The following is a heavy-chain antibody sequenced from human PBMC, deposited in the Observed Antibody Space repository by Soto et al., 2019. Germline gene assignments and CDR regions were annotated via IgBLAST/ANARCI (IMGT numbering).Heavy chain of an antibody. CDR2: IYSGGST. J-gene: IGHJ4*02. CDR1: GFTVSSNY. Sequence: GGSRRLSCAASGFTVSSNYMSWVSQAPEKGLEWVSVIYSGGSTYYADSVKGRFTISRDNSKNTLYLQMNSLRAEDTAVYYCARMYYYDSSGQPPYYFDYWGQGTLVTVSS. V-gene: IGHV3-53*01. D-gene: IGHD3-22*01. CDR3: ARMYYYDSSGQPPYYFDY.